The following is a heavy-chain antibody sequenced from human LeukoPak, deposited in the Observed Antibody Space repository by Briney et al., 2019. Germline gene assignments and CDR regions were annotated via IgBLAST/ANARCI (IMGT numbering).Heavy chain of an antibody. D-gene: IGHD4-17*01. CDR1: GFTFATYT. CDR2: ITGNGGTT. J-gene: IGHJ4*02. CDR3: AKGDTVTSNFDY. Sequence: GGSLRLSCAASGFTFATYTMNWVRPAPGKGLEWVSAITGNGGTTYHADSVKGRFTISRDNSKNTLYLQMNSLRVEDTAVYYCAKGDTVTSNFDYWGQGTLVTVSS. V-gene: IGHV3-23*01.